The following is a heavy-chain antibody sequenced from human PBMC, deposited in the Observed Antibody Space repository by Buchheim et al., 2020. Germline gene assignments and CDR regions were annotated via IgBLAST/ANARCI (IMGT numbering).Heavy chain of an antibody. V-gene: IGHV4-34*01. J-gene: IGHJ4*02. D-gene: IGHD2-15*01. CDR2: INHSGST. CDR3: ARRSAEYCSGGSCQYYFDY. Sequence: QVQLQQWGAGLLKPSETLSLTCAVYGGSFSGYYWSWIRQPPGKGLEWIGEINHSGSTNYNPSLKSRVTISVDTSKNQFSLKPSSVTAADTAVYYCARRSAEYCSGGSCQYYFDYWGQGTL. CDR1: GGSFSGYY.